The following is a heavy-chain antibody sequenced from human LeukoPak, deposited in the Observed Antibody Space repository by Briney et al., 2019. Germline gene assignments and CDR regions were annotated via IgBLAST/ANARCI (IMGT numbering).Heavy chain of an antibody. Sequence: SETLSLTCTVSGDSVSNGVKYWSWIRQHPGRGLEWIGYIYHSGRSYYDPSLKSRITTSVDTSKNQFSLNLSSVTAADTAVYYCARDQVECTGGTCQSRVGFDFWGQGTLVTVSS. CDR3: ARDQVECTGGTCQSRVGFDF. CDR2: IYHSGRS. CDR1: GDSVSNGVKY. D-gene: IGHD2-8*02. J-gene: IGHJ4*02. V-gene: IGHV4-31*03.